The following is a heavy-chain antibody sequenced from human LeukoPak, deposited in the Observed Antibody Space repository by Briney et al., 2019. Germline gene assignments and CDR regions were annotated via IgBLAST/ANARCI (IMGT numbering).Heavy chain of an antibody. Sequence: SETLSLTCTVSDGSISNYHWTWIRQPPGKGLEWIVYIDSSGSTSYNPSLKSRVTISVDTSKNQFSLKLSSVTAADTAIYYCASQIVGAFFAYWGQGTLVTVSS. J-gene: IGHJ4*02. CDR3: ASQIVGAFFAY. D-gene: IGHD1-26*01. CDR1: DGSISNYH. CDR2: IDSSGST. V-gene: IGHV4-59*12.